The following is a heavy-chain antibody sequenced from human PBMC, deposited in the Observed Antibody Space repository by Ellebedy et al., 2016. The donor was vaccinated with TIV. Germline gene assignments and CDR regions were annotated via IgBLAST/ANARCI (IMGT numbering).Heavy chain of an antibody. Sequence: MPSETLSLTCTVSGGSHSTDYWHWIRQPAGKRLEWIGRIYVTGSTYYSPSLKSRVTISVDTSKNQLSLRLSSVTAADTAVYYCARDGAGRWDYWGPGTLVTVSS. CDR3: ARDGAGRWDY. CDR2: IYVTGST. J-gene: IGHJ4*02. V-gene: IGHV4-4*07. CDR1: GGSHSTDY. D-gene: IGHD4-23*01.